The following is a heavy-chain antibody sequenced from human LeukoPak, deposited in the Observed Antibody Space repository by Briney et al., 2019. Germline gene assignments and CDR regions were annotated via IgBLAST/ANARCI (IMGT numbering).Heavy chain of an antibody. V-gene: IGHV3-20*04. CDR1: GFMFYDYG. J-gene: IGHJ4*02. CDR2: INWNGGRT. Sequence: GGSLRLSCAASGFMFYDYGMSWVRQAPGKGLEWVSGINWNGGRTVYADSVKGRFTISRDNAKNSLCLQMNSLRAEDTALYYCARDYDYGDYPGYWGQGTLVTVSS. CDR3: ARDYDYGDYPGY. D-gene: IGHD4-17*01.